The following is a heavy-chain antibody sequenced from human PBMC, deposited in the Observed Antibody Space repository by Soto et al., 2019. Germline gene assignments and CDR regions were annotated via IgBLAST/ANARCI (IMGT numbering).Heavy chain of an antibody. Sequence: QLQLQESGPGLVKPSETLSLTCTVSGSSISSSSYYWGWIRQPPGKGLEWIGSIYYSGSTYYNPSLKSRVTISVDTSKKQFSLKLSSVTAADTAVYYCARLGWDAFDIWGQGTMVTVSS. CDR2: IYYSGST. D-gene: IGHD6-19*01. CDR1: GSSISSSSYY. J-gene: IGHJ3*02. CDR3: ARLGWDAFDI. V-gene: IGHV4-39*01.